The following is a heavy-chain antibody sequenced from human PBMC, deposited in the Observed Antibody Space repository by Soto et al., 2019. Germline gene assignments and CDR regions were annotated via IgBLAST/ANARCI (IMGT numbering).Heavy chain of an antibody. CDR3: ARAIVVVPAAINWFDP. Sequence: SETLSLTCTVSGGSISSGGYYWSWIRQHPGKGLEWTGYIYYSGSTYYNPSLKSRVTISVDTSKNQFSPKLSSVTAADTAVYYCARAIVVVPAAINWFDPWGQGTLVTVSS. CDR2: IYYSGST. D-gene: IGHD2-2*02. V-gene: IGHV4-31*03. J-gene: IGHJ5*02. CDR1: GGSISSGGYY.